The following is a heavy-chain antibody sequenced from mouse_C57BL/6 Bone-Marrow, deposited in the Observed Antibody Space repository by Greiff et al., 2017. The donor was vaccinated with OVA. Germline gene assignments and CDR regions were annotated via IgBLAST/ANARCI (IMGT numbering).Heavy chain of an antibody. Sequence: EVQRVESGGDLVKPGGSLKLSCAASGFTFSSYGMSWVRQTPDKRLEWVATISSGGSYTYYPDSVKGRFTISRDNAKNTLYLQMSSLKSEDTAMYYCARHGVGSFAYWCQGTLVTVSA. V-gene: IGHV5-6*01. CDR3: ARHGVGSFAY. CDR1: GFTFSSYG. J-gene: IGHJ3*01. D-gene: IGHD1-3*01. CDR2: ISSGGSYT.